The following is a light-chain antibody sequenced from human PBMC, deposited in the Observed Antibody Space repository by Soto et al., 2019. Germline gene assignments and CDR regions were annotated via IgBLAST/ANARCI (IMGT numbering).Light chain of an antibody. V-gene: IGKV3-11*01. Sequence: EIVLTQSPGTLSLSPGERATLSCRASQRVTSYLAWYQQKPGQTPRLLIYDASNRAPGIPARFSGSGSGTDFTLTISSLEPEDFAVYYCQQHSSESLTFGGGTKVDFK. J-gene: IGKJ4*01. CDR2: DAS. CDR1: QRVTSY. CDR3: QQHSSESLT.